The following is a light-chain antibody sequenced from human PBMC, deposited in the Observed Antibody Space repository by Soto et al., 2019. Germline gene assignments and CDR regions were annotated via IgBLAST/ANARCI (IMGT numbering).Light chain of an antibody. V-gene: IGKV3-15*01. CDR3: QQYNNWPPYT. J-gene: IGKJ2*01. CDR1: QSVSSN. Sequence: EIVMTPSPATLSVSPGERATLSCRARQSVSSNLAWYQQKPGQAPRLLIYGASTRATGIPARFSGSGSGTEFTLTISSLQSEDFAVYYCQQYNNWPPYTFGQGTKVDI. CDR2: GAS.